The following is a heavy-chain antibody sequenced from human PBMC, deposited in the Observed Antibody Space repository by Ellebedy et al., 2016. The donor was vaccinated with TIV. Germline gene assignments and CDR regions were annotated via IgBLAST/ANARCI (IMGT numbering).Heavy chain of an antibody. CDR2: LNANGVVI. CDR1: GFTFSSYA. CDR3: ASSRYHYYVGNTIFAY. V-gene: IGHV3-23*01. D-gene: IGHD3-10*02. J-gene: IGHJ4*02. Sequence: GESLKISCAASGFTFSSYAASWVRQAPGTGLEWVAGLNANGVVIAYADSVKGRSTISRDNSKNTLYLQMKSLRPEDTAVYYCASSRYHYYVGNTIFAYWGQGTLVTVSS.